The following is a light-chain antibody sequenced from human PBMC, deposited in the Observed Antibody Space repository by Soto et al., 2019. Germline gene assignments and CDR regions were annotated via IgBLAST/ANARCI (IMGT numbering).Light chain of an antibody. Sequence: SSELTQPPSVSVAPGKTARITCGGNNIGSKSVHWYQQKPGQAPVLVIYYDSARPSGIPERFSGSNSGNTATLTISRVEAEDEADYYCQVWDSSPRKVFGGGTKLTVL. CDR1: NIGSKS. J-gene: IGLJ2*01. V-gene: IGLV3-21*04. CDR2: YDS. CDR3: QVWDSSPRKV.